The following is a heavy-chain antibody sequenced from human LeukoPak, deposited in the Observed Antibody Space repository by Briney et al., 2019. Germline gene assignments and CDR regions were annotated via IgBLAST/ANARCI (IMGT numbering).Heavy chain of an antibody. J-gene: IGHJ4*02. Sequence: PGGSLRLSCAASGFTFSSYAMHWVSQAPGKGLEWVALISYDGSSQYYADSVKGRFTISRDSSKNTLYLQMNSLRSEDTAVYYCARSLSGSYPNFDYWGQGTLVTVSS. CDR3: ARSLSGSYPNFDY. D-gene: IGHD1-26*01. CDR1: GFTFSSYA. V-gene: IGHV3-30*04. CDR2: ISYDGSSQ.